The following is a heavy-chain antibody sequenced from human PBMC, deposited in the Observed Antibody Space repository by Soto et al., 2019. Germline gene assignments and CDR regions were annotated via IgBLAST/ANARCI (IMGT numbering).Heavy chain of an antibody. J-gene: IGHJ2*01. D-gene: IGHD5-12*01. CDR3: ARGTHRWLQLGYFDL. CDR1: GGTFSNYP. V-gene: IGHV1-69*12. CDR2: IIPIFGTV. Sequence: QVQLVQSGAEVKKPGSSVKVSCKASGGTFSNYPISWVRQAPGQGLEWMGGIIPIFGTVNYAQKFQGRVTITAYESTSTAGMELSSLRSEDTAVYYCARGTHRWLQLGYFDLWGRGTLVTVSS.